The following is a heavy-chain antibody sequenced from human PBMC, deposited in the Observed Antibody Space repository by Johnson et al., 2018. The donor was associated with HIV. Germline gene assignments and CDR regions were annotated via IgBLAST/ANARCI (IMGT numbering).Heavy chain of an antibody. CDR3: GKDRAVAGKGHDAFDI. V-gene: IGHV3-33*06. CDR1: GFTFSNNG. J-gene: IGHJ3*02. Sequence: QVQLVESGGGVVQPGRSLRLSCVASGFTFSNNGMHWVRQAPGKGLEWVAVIGYDGSNKYYADSVKGRFTISRDTLKNTLYLQMNSLRAEDTAVYYSGKDRAVAGKGHDAFDIWGQGTMVTVSS. CDR2: IGYDGSNK. D-gene: IGHD6-19*01.